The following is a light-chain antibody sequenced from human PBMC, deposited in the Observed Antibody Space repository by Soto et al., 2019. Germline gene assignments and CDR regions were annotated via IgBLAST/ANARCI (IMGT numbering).Light chain of an antibody. J-gene: IGLJ2*01. V-gene: IGLV1-44*01. CDR3: AAWDDSLNGVV. CDR1: TSNIGSNA. CDR2: KNN. Sequence: QAVVTQPPSASGTPGQSVTISCSGSTSNIGSNAVSWYQQLPGTAPKLLIYKNNQRPSGVPDRLSGSKSGTSASLAISGLQSEDEADYYCAAWDDSLNGVVFGGGTKLTVL.